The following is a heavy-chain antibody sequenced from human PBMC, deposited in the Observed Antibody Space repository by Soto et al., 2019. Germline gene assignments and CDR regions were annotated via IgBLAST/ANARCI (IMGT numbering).Heavy chain of an antibody. V-gene: IGHV1-18*01. CDR3: ARDLEFLIFGVVHDGLDY. CDR2: ISAYNGNT. CDR1: GYTFTIYG. D-gene: IGHD3-3*01. Sequence: GASVKVSCKASGYTFTIYGISWVRQAPGQGLEWMGWISAYNGNTNYAQKLQGRVTMTTDTSTSTAYMELRSLRSDDTAVCYCARDLEFLIFGVVHDGLDYWGQGTLVTVSS. J-gene: IGHJ4*02.